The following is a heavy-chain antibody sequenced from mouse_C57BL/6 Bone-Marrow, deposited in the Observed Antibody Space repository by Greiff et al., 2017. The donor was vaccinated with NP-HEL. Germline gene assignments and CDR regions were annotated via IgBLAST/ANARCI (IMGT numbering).Heavy chain of an antibody. CDR1: GYEFSNYW. Sequence: QVQLQQSGAELVKPGASVKISCKASGYEFSNYWMNWVTQRPGKGLEWIGQISPGDGDTHSNGNFKDQATLTEYKSSSTAYLQLSGLTSDDSAVYFCARGAYWGQGTLVTVSA. V-gene: IGHV1-80*01. J-gene: IGHJ3*01. CDR3: ARGAY. CDR2: ISPGDGDT.